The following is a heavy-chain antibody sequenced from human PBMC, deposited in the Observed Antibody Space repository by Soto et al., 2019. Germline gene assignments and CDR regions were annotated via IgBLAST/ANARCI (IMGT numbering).Heavy chain of an antibody. D-gene: IGHD1-1*01. Sequence: SETLSLTCAVYGGSFSGYYWSWIRQPPGKGLEWIGEINHSGSTNYNPSLKSRVTISVDTSKNQFSLKLSSVTAADTAVYYCATSIKRNRGGGYPYAFDIWGQGTMVTVSS. CDR3: ATSIKRNRGGGYPYAFDI. CDR1: GGSFSGYY. J-gene: IGHJ3*02. CDR2: INHSGST. V-gene: IGHV4-34*01.